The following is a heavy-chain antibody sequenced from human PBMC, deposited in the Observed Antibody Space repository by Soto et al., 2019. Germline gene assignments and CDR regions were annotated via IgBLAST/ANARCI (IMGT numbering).Heavy chain of an antibody. Sequence: LASASCRVRLRSKVMNVTLQAPGKGLEWVSSISTLGNYEYYAESVKGRFSVSRDNSKNSVSLQMNSLRVEDTAIYYFAREGLINYNEYSFDFWGEGPFVTVYS. CDR1: RVRLRSKV. V-gene: IGHV3-21*01. CDR3: AREGLINYNEYSFDF. D-gene: IGHD4-4*01. CDR2: ISTLGNYE. J-gene: IGHJ4*02.